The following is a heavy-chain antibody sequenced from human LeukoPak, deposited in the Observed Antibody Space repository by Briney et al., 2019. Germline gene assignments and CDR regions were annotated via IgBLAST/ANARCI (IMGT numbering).Heavy chain of an antibody. CDR1: GGSFSGYY. V-gene: IGHV4-34*01. J-gene: IGHJ6*03. Sequence: PSETLSLTCAVYGGSFSGYYWSWIRQPPGKGLEWIGEINHSGSTNYNPSLKSRVTISVDTSKNQFSLKLSSVTAADTAVYYCARGGFGKRYMDVWGKGTTVTVSS. D-gene: IGHD3-10*01. CDR2: INHSGST. CDR3: ARGGFGKRYMDV.